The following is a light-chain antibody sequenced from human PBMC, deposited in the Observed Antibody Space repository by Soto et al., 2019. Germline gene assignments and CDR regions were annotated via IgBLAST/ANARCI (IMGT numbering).Light chain of an antibody. CDR3: QQYYSTLWT. J-gene: IGKJ1*01. V-gene: IGKV4-1*01. CDR1: QSVLYSSNNKNY. Sequence: DIVMAQSPGSLAVSLGERATINCESSQSVLYSSNNKNYLAWYQQKPGQPPKLLIYWASTRESGVPDRFSGSGSGTDFTLTISSLQAEDVAVYYCQQYYSTLWTFGQGTKVDIK. CDR2: WAS.